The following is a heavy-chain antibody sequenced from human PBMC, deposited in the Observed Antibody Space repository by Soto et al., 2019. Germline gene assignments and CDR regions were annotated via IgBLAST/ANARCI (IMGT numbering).Heavy chain of an antibody. Sequence: GGSLRLSCAASGFTFSSYGMHWVRQAPGKGLEWVAVISYDGSNKYYADSVKGRFTISRDNSKNTLYLQMNSLRAEDTAVYYCAKDHGYRVINNRFDPWGQGTLVTVSS. CDR1: GFTFSSYG. CDR2: ISYDGSNK. D-gene: IGHD3-10*01. V-gene: IGHV3-30*18. J-gene: IGHJ5*02. CDR3: AKDHGYRVINNRFDP.